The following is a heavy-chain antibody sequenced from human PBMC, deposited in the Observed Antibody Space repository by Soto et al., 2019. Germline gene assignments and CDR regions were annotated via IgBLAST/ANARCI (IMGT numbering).Heavy chain of an antibody. D-gene: IGHD2-8*02. J-gene: IGHJ6*02. CDR3: AKVLGYGTGRSWSREEYYYYGMDG. Sequence: VQLVESGGGVVEPGRSLRLSCVASGFTFSSYGMHRVRQAPGKGLEWVAVISYDGGNKYYTDSLKGRFSISSDHPTNSLYLQMNTLCAEDSAGYKCAKVLGYGTGRSWSREEYYYYGMDGWGQGTRVTVS. CDR2: ISYDGGNK. V-gene: IGHV3-30*18. CDR1: GFTFSSYG.